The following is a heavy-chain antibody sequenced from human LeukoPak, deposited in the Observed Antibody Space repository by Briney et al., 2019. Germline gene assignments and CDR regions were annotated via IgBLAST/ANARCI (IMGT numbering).Heavy chain of an antibody. CDR3: ARSLVVVITTRGEFDY. CDR1: GGSFSGYY. Sequence: PSETLSLTCAVYGGSFSGYYWSWIRQPPGKGLEWNGEINHSGSTNYNPSLKSRVTISVDTSKNQFSLKLSSVTAADTAVYYCARSLVVVITTRGEFDYWGQGTLVTVSS. CDR2: INHSGST. V-gene: IGHV4-34*01. D-gene: IGHD3-22*01. J-gene: IGHJ4*02.